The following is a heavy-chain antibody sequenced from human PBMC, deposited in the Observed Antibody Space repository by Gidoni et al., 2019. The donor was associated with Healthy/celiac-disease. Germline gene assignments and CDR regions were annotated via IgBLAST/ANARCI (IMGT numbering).Heavy chain of an antibody. Sequence: EGQLGEDGGGWVQPGGSLKLAGAACGFTFSGSAMHGVRQACGKGLECVGLIRIKANSYATAYAASLKGRFTISSDDSKNTAYLQMTSLKTEDTAVYYCISLLGATVAFDIWGQGTMVTVSS. CDR3: ISLLGATVAFDI. CDR2: IRIKANSYAT. D-gene: IGHD1-26*01. V-gene: IGHV3-73*02. CDR1: GFTFSGSA. J-gene: IGHJ3*02.